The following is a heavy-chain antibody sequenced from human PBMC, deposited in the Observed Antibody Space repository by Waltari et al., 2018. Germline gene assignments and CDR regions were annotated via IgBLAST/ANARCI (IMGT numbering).Heavy chain of an antibody. V-gene: IGHV3-23*01. CDR2: ISGGGDNK. CDR3: AKDPAYYYYYMDV. J-gene: IGHJ6*03. Sequence: EVQVLESGGGLLQPGGSLRLSCAGSGFTFSSSAMNWVRQAPGKGLEWVSIISGGGDNKYYADSVKGRFTISRDNSKNTVYLQMNSLRAEDTAIYYCAKDPAYYYYYMDVWGKGTTVTVSS. CDR1: GFTFSSSA.